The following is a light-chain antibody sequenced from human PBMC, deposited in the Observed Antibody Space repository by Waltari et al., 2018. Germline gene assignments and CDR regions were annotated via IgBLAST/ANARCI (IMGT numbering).Light chain of an antibody. CDR3: VLYMGSGLWV. CDR2: STN. CDR1: SGSVSSSYF. Sequence: QTVVTQEPSFSVSPGGTVTLTCGLSSGSVSSSYFPSWYQQTPGQAPRTLIYSTNTRSSGVPERFSGSILGNKAALTIMGAQADDESDYDCVLYMGSGLWVFGGGTKLTVL. J-gene: IGLJ3*02. V-gene: IGLV8-61*01.